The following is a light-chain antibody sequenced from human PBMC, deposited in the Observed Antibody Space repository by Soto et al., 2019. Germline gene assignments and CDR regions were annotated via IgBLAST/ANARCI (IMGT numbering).Light chain of an antibody. J-gene: IGKJ5*01. Sequence: ETLMTQSPATLSVSPGERATLSCRASQSLGSNLAWYQQNPGQAPGLLIYGAYTRATGIPARFSGSVSGTEFTLTISSLQSEDFAVYYCQQYNNWPFTFGQGTRLEIK. CDR3: QQYNNWPFT. V-gene: IGKV3-15*01. CDR2: GAY. CDR1: QSLGSN.